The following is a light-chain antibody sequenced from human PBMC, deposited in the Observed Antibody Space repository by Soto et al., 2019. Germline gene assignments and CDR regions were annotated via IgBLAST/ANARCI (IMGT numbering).Light chain of an antibody. Sequence: QSALTQPASVSGSPGQSITISCTGTSSDVGGYNYVSWYQQHPGKAPKLMIYGVSDRPSGVSSRFSGSKSDNTASLTISGLQAEDEADYYCSSYTSTSTLVLFGGGTKVTVL. V-gene: IGLV2-14*01. CDR2: GVS. J-gene: IGLJ2*01. CDR1: SSDVGGYNY. CDR3: SSYTSTSTLVL.